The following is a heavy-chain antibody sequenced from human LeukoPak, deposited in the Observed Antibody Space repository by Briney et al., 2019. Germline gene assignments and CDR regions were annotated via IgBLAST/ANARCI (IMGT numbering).Heavy chain of an antibody. V-gene: IGHV3-30*18. CDR1: GFTFSAFA. CDR3: AKGDYGGNSHTFDI. D-gene: IGHD4-23*01. Sequence: GRSLRLSCAASGFTFSAFAMHWVRQAPGKGLEWVAVILYDGSNKYYADSVKGRLTISRDNSKNTLSLQVNSLRSEDTAVYFCAKGDYGGNSHTFDIWGQGTMVTVSP. CDR2: ILYDGSNK. J-gene: IGHJ3*02.